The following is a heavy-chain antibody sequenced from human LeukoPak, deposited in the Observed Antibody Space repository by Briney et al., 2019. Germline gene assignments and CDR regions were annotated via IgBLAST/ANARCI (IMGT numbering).Heavy chain of an antibody. CDR1: GFTFSSYE. CDR2: ISSSGSTI. J-gene: IGHJ6*03. V-gene: IGHV3-48*03. CDR3: ARLDATYYHYYYMDV. D-gene: IGHD2-15*01. Sequence: GGSLRLSCAASGFTFSSYEMNWVRQAPGKGLEWVSYISSSGSTIYYADSVKGRFTISRDNAKNSLYLQMNSLRAEDTAVYYCARLDATYYHYYYMDVWGKGTTVTVSS.